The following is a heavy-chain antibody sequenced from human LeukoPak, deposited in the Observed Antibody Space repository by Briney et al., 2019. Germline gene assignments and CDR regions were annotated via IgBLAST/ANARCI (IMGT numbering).Heavy chain of an antibody. V-gene: IGHV4-38-2*01. D-gene: IGHD3-10*01. CDR2: IYHNGRT. J-gene: IGHJ4*02. Sequence: SETLSLTRDLSRYYMRCGYYWVWLRQSPGKGLEWIGSIYHNGRTYYNPSLKSRVTMSVDTSKNHFSLKLSSVTAADTALYYCALDPADRGVYYFDYWGQGTLVTVSS. CDR3: ALDPADRGVYYFDY. CDR1: RYYMRCGYY.